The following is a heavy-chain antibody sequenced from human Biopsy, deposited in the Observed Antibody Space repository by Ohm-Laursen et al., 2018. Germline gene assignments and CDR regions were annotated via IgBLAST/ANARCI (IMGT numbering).Heavy chain of an antibody. CDR2: IEYSDKT. J-gene: IGHJ4*02. CDR3: ARHRYCSSTSCSNSNCYFDF. CDR1: GDSIGSYS. Sequence: SETLSLTCTVSGDSIGSYSWSWIRRPPGKGLEWIGYIEYSDKTYYNPSLESRVAFSVDTSKNQFSLRLIYVTAADSAVYYCARHRYCSSTSCSNSNCYFDFWGQGTLVTVSS. D-gene: IGHD2-2*01. V-gene: IGHV4-59*08.